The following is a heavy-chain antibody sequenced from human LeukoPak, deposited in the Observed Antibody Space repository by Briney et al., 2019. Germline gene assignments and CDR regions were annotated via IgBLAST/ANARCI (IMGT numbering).Heavy chain of an antibody. CDR1: GGSISSHS. J-gene: IGHJ4*02. Sequence: SETLSLTCTVSGGSISSHSWNWIRQPPGKGLEWIAYIYDSGSTNYNPALKSRVTISVDTSKNQFSLKLSSVTAADTAVYYCARQTGSGLFTLPGGQGTLVTVSS. D-gene: IGHD3-10*01. V-gene: IGHV4-59*08. CDR3: ARQTGSGLFTLP. CDR2: IYDSGST.